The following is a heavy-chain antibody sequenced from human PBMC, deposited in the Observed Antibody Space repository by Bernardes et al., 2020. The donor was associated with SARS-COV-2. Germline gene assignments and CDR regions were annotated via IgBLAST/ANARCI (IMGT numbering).Heavy chain of an antibody. D-gene: IGHD3-10*01. Sequence: GGSLRLSCAASGFSFNNYGMHWVRQAPGKGLEWVAFISYEGSKKYYLDSLMGRFIISRDFSKNTLYLQMNSLRDDDTAVYYCVKRRAIFEQWAGNFDFWGQGTLLTVSS. CDR2: ISYEGSKK. J-gene: IGHJ4*02. V-gene: IGHV3-30*18. CDR1: GFSFNNYG. CDR3: VKRRAIFEQWAGNFDF.